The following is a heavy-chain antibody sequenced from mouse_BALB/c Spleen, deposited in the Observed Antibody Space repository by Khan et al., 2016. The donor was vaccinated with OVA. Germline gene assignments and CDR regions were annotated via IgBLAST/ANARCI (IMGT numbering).Heavy chain of an antibody. D-gene: IGHD2-4*01. CDR2: IWNDGNT. CDR3: AGQHYYHNDSMDY. V-gene: IGHV2-6-1*01. CDR1: GFSLTTYG. Sequence: QVQLKKSGPGLVAPSQSLSITCTISGFSLTTYGVHWVRQPPGKGLEWLVEIWNDGNTAYNSAPKSSLTICKENPKSKVFLKMNSIQPDDTAMSFCAGQHYYHNDSMDYWGQGTLVTVSA. J-gene: IGHJ4*01.